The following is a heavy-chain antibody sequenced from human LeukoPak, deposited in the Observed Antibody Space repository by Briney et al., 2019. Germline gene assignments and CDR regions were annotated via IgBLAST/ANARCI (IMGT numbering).Heavy chain of an antibody. Sequence: GGSLRLSCAASEFMFSNYWMSWVRQAPGKGLEWVATIKQDGTEEYYTDSVKGRFIISRDNAKNSLYLQMNSLRAEDTAVYYCAELGITMIGGVWGKGTTVTISS. CDR2: IKQDGTEE. V-gene: IGHV3-7*01. CDR3: AELGITMIGGV. J-gene: IGHJ6*04. D-gene: IGHD3-10*02. CDR1: EFMFSNYW.